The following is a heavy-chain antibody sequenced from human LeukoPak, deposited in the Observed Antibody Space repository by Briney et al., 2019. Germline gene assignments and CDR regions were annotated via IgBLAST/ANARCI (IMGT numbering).Heavy chain of an antibody. V-gene: IGHV4-4*07. CDR1: GGSISSYY. Sequence: SETLSLTCTVSGGSISSYYWSWIRQPAGKGLEWIGRIYTSGSTNYNPSLKSRVTMSVDTSKNQFSLKLSSVTAANTAVYYCARGLYYGSGSYYNPLSTNYGMDVWGQGTTVTVS. D-gene: IGHD3-10*01. CDR3: ARGLYYGSGSYYNPLSTNYGMDV. CDR2: IYTSGST. J-gene: IGHJ6*02.